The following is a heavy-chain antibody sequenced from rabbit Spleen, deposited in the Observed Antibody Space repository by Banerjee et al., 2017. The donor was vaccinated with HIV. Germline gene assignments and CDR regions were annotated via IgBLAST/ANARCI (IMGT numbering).Heavy chain of an antibody. J-gene: IGHJ6*01. CDR2: MNSGSGKN. CDR3: ARDGAGGSYFAL. D-gene: IGHD8-1*01. CDR1: GFSFISSYY. Sequence: QEQLEESGGDLVKPGASLTLTCTASGFSFISSYYMCWVRQAPGKGLEWIGCMNSGSGKNYYASWVNGRFSISRENAQNTVFLQMTSLTAADTATYFCARDGAGGSYFALWGPGDPRHRL. V-gene: IGHV1S45*01.